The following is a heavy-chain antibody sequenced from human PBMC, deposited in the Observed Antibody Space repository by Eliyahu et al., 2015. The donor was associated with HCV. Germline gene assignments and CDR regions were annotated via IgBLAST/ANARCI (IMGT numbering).Heavy chain of an antibody. CDR3: ARSPDRDCLEHCSNWFDP. CDR2: IGSNGDPHAT. D-gene: IGHD5-24*01. V-gene: IGHV3-73*01. CDR1: GFTFSGYX. J-gene: IGHJ5*02. Sequence: EVQLVESGGGLVQPGGSLKLSCXASGFTFSGYXXXGVRQASGKGLEWLGRIGSNGDPHATAYGASAKGRFSISRDDWENRAHLQMNSLRSEDTAVYYCARSPDRDCLEHCSNWFDPWGQGTLVTVSS.